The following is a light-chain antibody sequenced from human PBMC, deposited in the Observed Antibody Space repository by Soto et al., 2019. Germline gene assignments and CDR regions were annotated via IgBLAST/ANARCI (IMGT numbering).Light chain of an antibody. V-gene: IGKV1-5*01. CDR1: QSISSW. Sequence: DIQMTQSPSTLSASVGDRVTITCRASQSISSWLAWYQQKPGKAPKLLIYDASSLESGVPSRFSGSGSGTNFTLTISSLQPDDFATYYCQQYNSYGTFGQGTKV. CDR2: DAS. CDR3: QQYNSYGT. J-gene: IGKJ1*01.